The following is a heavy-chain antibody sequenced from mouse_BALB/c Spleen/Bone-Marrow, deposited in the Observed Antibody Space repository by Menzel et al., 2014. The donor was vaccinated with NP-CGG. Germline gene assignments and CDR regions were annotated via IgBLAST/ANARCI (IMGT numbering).Heavy chain of an antibody. Sequence: VKVVESGPGLVAPSQSLSITCTVSGFSLTNYGVHWVRQPPGKGLEWLGVIGAGGSKNYNSALMSRLSISKDNSKSQVFLKMISLQTDDTAMYYCARVTSSAVGAMDYWGQGTSVTVSS. CDR3: ARVTSSAVGAMDY. CDR2: IGAGGSK. J-gene: IGHJ4*01. CDR1: GFSLTNYG. V-gene: IGHV2-9*02. D-gene: IGHD2-1*01.